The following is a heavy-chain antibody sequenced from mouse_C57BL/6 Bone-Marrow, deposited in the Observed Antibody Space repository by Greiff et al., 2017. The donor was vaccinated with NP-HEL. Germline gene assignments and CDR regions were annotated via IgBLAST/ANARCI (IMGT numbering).Heavy chain of an antibody. V-gene: IGHV1-53*01. CDR1: GYTFTSYW. Sequence: QVQLQQPGTELVKPGASVKLSCKASGYTFTSYWMHWVKQRPGQGLEWIGNINPSNGGTNYNEKFKSKATLTADKSSNTAYMQLSSLTSEDSAVYYCARGPLRLQDYYAMDYWGQGTSVTVSS. CDR3: ARGPLRLQDYYAMDY. CDR2: INPSNGGT. D-gene: IGHD1-2*01. J-gene: IGHJ4*01.